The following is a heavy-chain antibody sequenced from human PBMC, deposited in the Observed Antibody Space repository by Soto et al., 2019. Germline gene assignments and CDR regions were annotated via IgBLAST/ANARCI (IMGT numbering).Heavy chain of an antibody. CDR1: GYTFTSYD. J-gene: IGHJ4*02. D-gene: IGHD6-13*01. V-gene: IGHV1-8*01. CDR3: ATATIAATGLGY. Sequence: ASVKVSCKTSGYTFTSYDINWVRQAAGQGLEWMGWMNPNSGNTRYAQKFQGRVTMTTNTSISTAYMELSSLRSGDTAMYYCATATIAATGLGYWCQGTPVTVSS. CDR2: MNPNSGNT.